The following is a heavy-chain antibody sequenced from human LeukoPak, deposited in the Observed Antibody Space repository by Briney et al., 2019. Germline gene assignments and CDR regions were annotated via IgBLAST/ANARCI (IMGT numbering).Heavy chain of an antibody. V-gene: IGHV3-49*04. CDR3: TRDCGGWYVFYYFDY. D-gene: IGHD6-19*01. CDR1: GFTFGDYA. J-gene: IGHJ4*02. CDR2: IRSKAYGGTT. Sequence: GGSLRLSCTAPGFTFGDYAMSWVRQAPGKGLEWVGFIRSKAYGGTTEYAASVKGRFTISRDDSKSIAYLQMNSLKTEDTAVYYCTRDCGGWYVFYYFDYWGQGTLVTVSS.